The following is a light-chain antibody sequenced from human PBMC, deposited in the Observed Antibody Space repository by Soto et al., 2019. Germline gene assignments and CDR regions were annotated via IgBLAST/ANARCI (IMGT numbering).Light chain of an antibody. Sequence: DIQMTQSPSTLSASVGDRVTITCRASQSISSWLAWYQQKPGKAPKLLIYDASSLESGVPSRFSDSGSGTEFTLTISSLQPDDFATYYCQQYNSYVTFGGGTKVEIK. CDR3: QQYNSYVT. CDR1: QSISSW. J-gene: IGKJ4*01. CDR2: DAS. V-gene: IGKV1-5*01.